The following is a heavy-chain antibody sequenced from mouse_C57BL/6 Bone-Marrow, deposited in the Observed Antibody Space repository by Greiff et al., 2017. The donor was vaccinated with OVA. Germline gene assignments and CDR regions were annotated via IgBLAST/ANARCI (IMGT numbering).Heavy chain of an antibody. D-gene: IGHD2-4*01. CDR3: ARNDYDEGYYAMDY. V-gene: IGHV1-54*01. CDR2: INPGSGGT. Sequence: QVQLQQSGAELVRPGTSVKVSCKASGYAFTNYLIEWVKQRPGQGLEWIGVINPGSGGTNYNEKFKGKATLTADKSSSTAYMQLSSLTSEDSAVYFCARNDYDEGYYAMDYWGQGTSVTVSS. J-gene: IGHJ4*01. CDR1: GYAFTNYL.